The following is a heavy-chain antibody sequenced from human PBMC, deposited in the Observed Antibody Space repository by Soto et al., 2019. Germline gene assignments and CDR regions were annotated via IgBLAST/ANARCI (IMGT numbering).Heavy chain of an antibody. CDR1: GGSISSYY. Sequence: PSETLSLTCTVSGGSISSYYWSWIRQPPGKGLEWIGYIYYSGSTNYNPSLKSRVTISVDTSKNQFSLKLSSVTAADTAVYYCARLDSNYDILTGNHYYFDYWGQGALVTVSS. CDR3: ARLDSNYDILTGNHYYFDY. CDR2: IYYSGST. J-gene: IGHJ4*02. V-gene: IGHV4-59*08. D-gene: IGHD3-9*01.